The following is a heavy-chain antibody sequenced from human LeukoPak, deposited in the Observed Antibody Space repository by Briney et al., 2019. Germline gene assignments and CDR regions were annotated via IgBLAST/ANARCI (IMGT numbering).Heavy chain of an antibody. J-gene: IGHJ2*01. Sequence: PSETLSLTCAVYGGSFSGYYWSWIRQPPGKGLEWIGEINHSGSTNYNPSLKSRVTISVDTSKNQFSLKLSSVTAADTAVYYCARTYYYDSSGYRFWYFDLWGRGTLVTVSS. CDR1: GGSFSGYY. CDR3: ARTYYYDSSGYRFWYFDL. V-gene: IGHV4-34*01. CDR2: INHSGST. D-gene: IGHD3-22*01.